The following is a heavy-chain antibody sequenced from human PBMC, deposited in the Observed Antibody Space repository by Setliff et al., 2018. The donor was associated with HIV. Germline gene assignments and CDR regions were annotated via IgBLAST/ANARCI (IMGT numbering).Heavy chain of an antibody. V-gene: IGHV3-7*01. CDR3: ARKLRPGHGVDV. Sequence: GGSLRLSCAASRFDFNNYWMCWVRQAPGKGLEWVANIGQDGSEKNYVDSVKGRFTISRDNAKNSMDLQMNSLRAEDTAICYCARKLRPGHGVDVWGQGTTVTVSS. J-gene: IGHJ6*02. D-gene: IGHD3-10*01. CDR1: RFDFNNYW. CDR2: IGQDGSEK.